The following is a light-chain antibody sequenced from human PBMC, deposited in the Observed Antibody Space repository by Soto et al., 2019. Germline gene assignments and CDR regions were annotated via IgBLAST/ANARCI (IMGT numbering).Light chain of an antibody. V-gene: IGKV1-5*01. CDR2: DAY. J-gene: IGKJ2*03. Sequence: EIELGRPPTTISETARATPTITCRASQSISSWLAWYQQKPGKAPKLLIYDAYSLESGVPSRFSGSGSGTEFTLTISILQPDDFATYYSQQYDSYLYRFGQATK. CDR1: QSISSW. CDR3: QQYDSYLYR.